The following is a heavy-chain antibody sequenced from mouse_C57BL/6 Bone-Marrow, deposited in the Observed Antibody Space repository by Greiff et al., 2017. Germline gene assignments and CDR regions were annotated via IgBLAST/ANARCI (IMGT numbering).Heavy chain of an antibody. CDR3: AGGLRDYYAMDD. CDR2: IHPNSGST. CDR1: GYTFTSYW. J-gene: IGHJ4*01. Sequence: VQLQQPGAELVKPGASVKLSCKASGYTFTSYWMHWVKQRPGQGLEWIGMIHPNSGSTNYNEKFKSKATLTVDKSSSTAYMQLSSLTSEDSAVYYCAGGLRDYYAMDDWGQGTSVTVSS. D-gene: IGHD2-4*01. V-gene: IGHV1-64*01.